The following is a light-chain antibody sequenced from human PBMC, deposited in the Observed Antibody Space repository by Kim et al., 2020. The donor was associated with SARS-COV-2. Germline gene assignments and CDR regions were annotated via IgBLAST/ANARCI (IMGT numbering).Light chain of an antibody. V-gene: IGKV1-39*01. CDR1: QNIGAD. CDR2: AAS. Sequence: SVGDRVTITGRASQNIGADLNWYQQKRGKAPSLLIFAASTLRDGVPSRFSGGGSGTDFTLTISSLQPEDYGTYFCQQTYSAPSVTFGQGTRLEIK. J-gene: IGKJ5*01. CDR3: QQTYSAPSVT.